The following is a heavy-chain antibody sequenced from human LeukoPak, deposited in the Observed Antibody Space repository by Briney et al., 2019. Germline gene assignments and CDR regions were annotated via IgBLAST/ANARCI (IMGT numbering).Heavy chain of an antibody. J-gene: IGHJ4*02. CDR1: GFTLSTHW. Sequence: GGSLRLSCAASGFTLSTHWMNWVRQAPGRGLEWVANINQDGSEKYYVDSLKGRLTISRDNAKNSLYLQMNSLRAEDTAVYYCARGLVATIKEHIDYWGQGTLVTVSS. D-gene: IGHD5-12*01. V-gene: IGHV3-7*01. CDR3: ARGLVATIKEHIDY. CDR2: INQDGSEK.